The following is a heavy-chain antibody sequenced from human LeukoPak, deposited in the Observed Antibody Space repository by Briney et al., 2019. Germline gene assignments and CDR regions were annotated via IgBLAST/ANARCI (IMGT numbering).Heavy chain of an antibody. CDR1: GGSFSGYY. D-gene: IGHD6-13*01. J-gene: IGHJ4*02. CDR3: AGGLSSSWYRCLDY. Sequence: SETLSLTCAVYGGSFSGYYWSWIRQPPGKGLEWIGEINHSGSTNYNPSLKSRVTISVDTSKNQFSLKLSSVTAADTAVYYCAGGLSSSWYRCLDYWGQGTLVTVSS. CDR2: INHSGST. V-gene: IGHV4-34*01.